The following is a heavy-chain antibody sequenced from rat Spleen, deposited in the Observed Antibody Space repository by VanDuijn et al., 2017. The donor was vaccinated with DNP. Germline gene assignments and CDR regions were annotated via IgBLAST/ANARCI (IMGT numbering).Heavy chain of an antibody. CDR3: ARHDTGVLDV. V-gene: IGHV5-7*01. Sequence: EVQLVESGGGSVQPGRSLKLSCAATGFTFSGYNMAWVRQAPKRGLEWVATVSYDASSTFYRDSVKGRFTISRDNAKSTLYLQMDSLRSEDTATYYCARHDTGVLDVWGPGTMVTVSS. J-gene: IGHJ1*01. CDR2: VSYDASST. D-gene: IGHD4-1*01. CDR1: GFTFSGYN.